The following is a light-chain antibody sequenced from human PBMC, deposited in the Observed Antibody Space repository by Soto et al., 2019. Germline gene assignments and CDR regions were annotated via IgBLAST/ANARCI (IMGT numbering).Light chain of an antibody. Sequence: QPVLTQSHSASDSLGPSFTLTCTLSSGHSSYAIAWHQKQPGKGPRYLMDLNNDGSHTKGDGIPDRFSGSSSGADRFLIISSLRSEDEADYYCQTWGTGFQFFGGGTKLTVL. CDR1: SGHSSYA. J-gene: IGLJ2*01. V-gene: IGLV4-69*01. CDR3: QTWGTGFQF. CDR2: LNNDGSH.